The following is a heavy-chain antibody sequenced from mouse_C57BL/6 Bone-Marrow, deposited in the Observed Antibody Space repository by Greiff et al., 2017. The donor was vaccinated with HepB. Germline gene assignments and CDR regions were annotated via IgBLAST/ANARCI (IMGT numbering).Heavy chain of an antibody. CDR2: IRSKSSNYAT. CDR3: VRDGDVLGYYYAMDY. Sequence: GGGLVQPKGSLKLSCAASGFTFNTYAMHWVRQAPGKGLEWVARIRSKSSNYATYYADSVKDRFTISRDDSQSMLYLQMNNLKTEDTAMYYSVRDGDVLGYYYAMDYWGQGTSVTVSS. CDR1: GFTFNTYA. J-gene: IGHJ4*01. V-gene: IGHV10-3*01.